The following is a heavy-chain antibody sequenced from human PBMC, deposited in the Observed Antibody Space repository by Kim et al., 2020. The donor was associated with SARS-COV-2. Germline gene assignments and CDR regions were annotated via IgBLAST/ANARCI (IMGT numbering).Heavy chain of an antibody. Sequence: GGSLRLSCAASGFTFNNYWMTWVRQAPGKGLEWVANIKQDGSEKYYVDSVKGRFTISRDNAKNSLYLQMNSLRAEDTAVYFCARDLKDHYDLDAFDIWGQGTMVTVSS. CDR1: GFTFNNYW. D-gene: IGHD4-17*01. CDR3: ARDLKDHYDLDAFDI. V-gene: IGHV3-7*03. J-gene: IGHJ3*02. CDR2: IKQDGSEK.